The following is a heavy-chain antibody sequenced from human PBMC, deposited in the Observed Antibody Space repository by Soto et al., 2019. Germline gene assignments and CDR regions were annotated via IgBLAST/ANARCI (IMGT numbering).Heavy chain of an antibody. CDR3: AKGHSDSFGNYDYLGMDV. V-gene: IGHV3-23*01. CDR2: ITGAGGST. Sequence: GGSLRLSCAASGFTFYDYGMSWVRQAPGKGLEWIGAITGAGGSTYNADSVKGRFTISRDNSKKTVYLQVDSLRVEDTAVYYCAKGHSDSFGNYDYLGMDVWGQGTTVTVSS. D-gene: IGHD4-4*01. J-gene: IGHJ6*02. CDR1: GFTFYDYG.